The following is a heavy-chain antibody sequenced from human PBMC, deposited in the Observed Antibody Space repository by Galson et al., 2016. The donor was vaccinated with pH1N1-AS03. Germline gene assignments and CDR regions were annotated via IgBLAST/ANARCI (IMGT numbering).Heavy chain of an antibody. CDR3: ARHREYQVLSSAMDV. J-gene: IGHJ6*02. CDR1: GYSFTNHW. Sequence: QSGAEVKKPGESLQISCKGSGYSFTNHWIAWVRQMPGKGLEWMGSIYPVDSDTRYSPSFQGQVTISADKSVTTAYLQWSSLKASDTAIYYCARHREYQVLSSAMDVWGQGTTVTVSS. CDR2: IYPVDSDT. D-gene: IGHD2-2*01. V-gene: IGHV5-51*01.